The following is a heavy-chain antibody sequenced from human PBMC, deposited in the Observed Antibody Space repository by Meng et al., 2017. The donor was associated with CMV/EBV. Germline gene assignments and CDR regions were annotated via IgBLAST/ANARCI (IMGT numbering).Heavy chain of an antibody. Sequence: SVKVSCKASGGTFSSYTISWVRQAPGQGLEWMGRIIPILGIANYAQKFQGRVTITADKSTSTAYMELSSLRSEDTAVYYCARDGINIVVVPAAMISYYFDYWARERWSPSPQ. V-gene: IGHV1-69*04. J-gene: IGHJ4*02. CDR1: GGTFSSYT. D-gene: IGHD2-2*01. CDR3: ARDGINIVVVPAAMISYYFDY. CDR2: IIPILGIA.